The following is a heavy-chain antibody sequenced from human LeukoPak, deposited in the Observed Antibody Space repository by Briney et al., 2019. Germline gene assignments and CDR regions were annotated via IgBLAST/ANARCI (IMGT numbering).Heavy chain of an antibody. CDR3: ARDRRSLSRMSRAFDI. CDR1: GYTFTGYY. Sequence: ASVKVSCKASGYTFTGYYMHWVRQAPGQGLEWMGWINPNSGGTNYAQKFQGRVTMTRDTSISTAYMELSRLRSDDTAVYYCARDRRSLSRMSRAFDIWVQGTMVTVSS. V-gene: IGHV1-2*02. J-gene: IGHJ3*02. CDR2: INPNSGGT. D-gene: IGHD2-15*01.